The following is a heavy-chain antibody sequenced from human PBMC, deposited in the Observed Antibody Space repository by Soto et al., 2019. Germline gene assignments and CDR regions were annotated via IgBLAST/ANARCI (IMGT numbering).Heavy chain of an antibody. CDR1: GGTFSSYA. Sequence: QVQLVQSGAEVKKPGSSVKVSCKASGGTFSSYAISWVRQAPGQGLEWMGGIIPIFGTANYAQKFQGRVTITADESTSTAYMELSSLRSEDTVVYYCAREARGYSYGQYYFDYWGQGTLVTVSS. CDR2: IIPIFGTA. V-gene: IGHV1-69*01. J-gene: IGHJ4*02. CDR3: AREARGYSYGQYYFDY. D-gene: IGHD5-18*01.